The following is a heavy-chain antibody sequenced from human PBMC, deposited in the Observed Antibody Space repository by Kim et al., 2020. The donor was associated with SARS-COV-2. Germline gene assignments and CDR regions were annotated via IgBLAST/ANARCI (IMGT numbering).Heavy chain of an antibody. V-gene: IGHV1-18*01. CDR3: ASLDSYGYVPTYYYGMDV. D-gene: IGHD5-18*01. Sequence: ASVKVSCKASGYTFTSYGISWVRQAPGQGLEWMGWISAYNGNTNYAQKLQGRVTMTTDTSTSTAYMELRSLRSDDTAVYYCASLDSYGYVPTYYYGMDVWGQGTTVTVSS. CDR2: ISAYNGNT. J-gene: IGHJ6*02. CDR1: GYTFTSYG.